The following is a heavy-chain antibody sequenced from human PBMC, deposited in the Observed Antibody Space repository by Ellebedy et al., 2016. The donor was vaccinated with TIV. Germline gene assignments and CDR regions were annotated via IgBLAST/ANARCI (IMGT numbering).Heavy chain of an antibody. CDR3: ATYTMGRLDY. Sequence: MPSETLSLTCTVSGGSISSYYWSWIRQPPGKGLAWIGYIYYSGSTNYNPSLKSRVTISVDTSKNQFSLKLSSVTAADTAVYYCATYTMGRLDYWGQGTLVTVSS. J-gene: IGHJ4*02. CDR2: IYYSGST. V-gene: IGHV4-59*08. D-gene: IGHD1-1*01. CDR1: GGSISSYY.